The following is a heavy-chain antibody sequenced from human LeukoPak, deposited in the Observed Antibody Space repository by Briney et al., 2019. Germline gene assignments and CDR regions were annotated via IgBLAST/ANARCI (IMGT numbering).Heavy chain of an antibody. J-gene: IGHJ6*02. Sequence: SVKVSCKTSGYTFTSYYMNWVRQAPGQGLEWMGITNPSGGSTSYAQKFQDRVAMTGDTSTSTVYMELASLTSEDTAVYYCARDGATDGMDVWGQGTTVTVSS. CDR1: GYTFTSYY. CDR2: TNPSGGST. CDR3: ARDGATDGMDV. D-gene: IGHD5-12*01. V-gene: IGHV1-46*01.